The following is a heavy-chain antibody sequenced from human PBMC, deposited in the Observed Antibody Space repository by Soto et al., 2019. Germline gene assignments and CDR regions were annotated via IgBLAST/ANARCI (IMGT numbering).Heavy chain of an antibody. J-gene: IGHJ5*02. Sequence: SETLSLTCAVYGGSFSSYYWSWIRQPPGKGLEWIGYIYYSGSTNYNPSLKSRVTISVDTSKNQFSLNLSSVTAADTAVYYCARVMASPNWFDPWGQGTLVTVSS. CDR1: GGSFSSYY. CDR3: ARVMASPNWFDP. CDR2: IYYSGST. D-gene: IGHD3-10*01. V-gene: IGHV4-59*01.